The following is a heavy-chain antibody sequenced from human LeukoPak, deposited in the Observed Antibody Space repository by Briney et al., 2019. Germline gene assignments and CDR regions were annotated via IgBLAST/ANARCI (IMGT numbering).Heavy chain of an antibody. Sequence: ASVKVSCKASGYIFTGYYMHWVRQAPGQGLEWMGWINPNSGGTNYAQKFQGRVTMTRDTSISTAYMELSRLRSDDTAVYYCARDGNSGSYQAAFDIWGQGTMVTVSS. CDR2: INPNSGGT. D-gene: IGHD1-26*01. V-gene: IGHV1-2*02. CDR1: GYIFTGYY. CDR3: ARDGNSGSYQAAFDI. J-gene: IGHJ3*02.